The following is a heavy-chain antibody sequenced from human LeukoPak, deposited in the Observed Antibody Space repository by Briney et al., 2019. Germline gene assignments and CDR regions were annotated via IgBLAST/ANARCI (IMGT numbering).Heavy chain of an antibody. CDR3: ARREYSSSSFHFDS. J-gene: IGHJ4*02. V-gene: IGHV3-23*01. CDR2: ISGNGDDT. Sequence: GGSLRLSCAASGFTFGSYGMTWVRQAPGKGLEWVSTISGNGDDTFYADSVEGRFTISRDNSKNTLFLQMNSLRAEDTAIYFCARREYSSSSFHFDSWGQGTRVIVSS. CDR1: GFTFGSYG. D-gene: IGHD6-6*01.